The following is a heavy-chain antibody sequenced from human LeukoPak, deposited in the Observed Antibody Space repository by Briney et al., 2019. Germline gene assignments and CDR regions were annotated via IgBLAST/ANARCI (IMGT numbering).Heavy chain of an antibody. D-gene: IGHD3-16*01. CDR2: ISYDGSNK. Sequence: GGSLRLSCAASGFTFSSYAMHWVRQAPGKGLEWVAVISYDGSNKYYADSVKGRFTISRDNSKNTLYLQMSSLRAEDTAVYYCAREESDDPHFYYYYGMDVWGQGTTVTVSS. V-gene: IGHV3-30-3*01. CDR1: GFTFSSYA. J-gene: IGHJ6*02. CDR3: AREESDDPHFYYYYGMDV.